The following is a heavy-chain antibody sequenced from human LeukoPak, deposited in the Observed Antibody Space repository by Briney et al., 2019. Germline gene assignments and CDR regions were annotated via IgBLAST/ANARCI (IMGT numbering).Heavy chain of an antibody. CDR3: ARAVSWGHNDY. CDR1: GFTFTSYW. V-gene: IGHV3-74*01. Sequence: GGSLTLSCAASGFTFTSYWMHWVRQAPGNGLVWVSSVNSDGSTTRYADSVKGRLTISRDNAKNTLYLQMNSLRAEDTAVYYCARAVSWGHNDYWGQGTLVTVSS. J-gene: IGHJ4*02. CDR2: VNSDGSTT. D-gene: IGHD3-16*01.